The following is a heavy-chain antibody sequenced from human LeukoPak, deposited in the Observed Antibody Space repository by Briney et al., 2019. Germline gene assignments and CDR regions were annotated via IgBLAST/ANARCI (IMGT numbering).Heavy chain of an antibody. D-gene: IGHD1-26*01. CDR3: ARASIVGAKRPRSGTFDL. Sequence: SETLSLTCAVYGGSFSGYYWNSSRQPPGKGLEWIGEINHSGSSNYNPSLKSRITISVDTSKNQFSLNLSSVTAADTAVYYCARASIVGAKRPRSGTFDLWGQGTMVTVSS. V-gene: IGHV4-34*01. CDR1: GGSFSGYY. CDR2: INHSGSS. J-gene: IGHJ3*01.